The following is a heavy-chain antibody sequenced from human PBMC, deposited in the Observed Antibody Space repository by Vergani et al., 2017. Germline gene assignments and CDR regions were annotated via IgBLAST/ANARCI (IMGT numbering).Heavy chain of an antibody. V-gene: IGHV7-4-1*02. CDR1: GYTFTSYA. CDR2: INTNTGNP. J-gene: IGHJ3*02. Sequence: QVQLVQSGSELKKPGASVKVSCKASGYTFTSYAMNWVRQAPGQGLEWMGWINTNTGNPTYAQGFTGRFVFSLDPSVSTAYLQISSLKAEDTAVYYCARDPYYYDSSGPQEDAFDIWGQGTMVTVSS. D-gene: IGHD3-22*01. CDR3: ARDPYYYDSSGPQEDAFDI.